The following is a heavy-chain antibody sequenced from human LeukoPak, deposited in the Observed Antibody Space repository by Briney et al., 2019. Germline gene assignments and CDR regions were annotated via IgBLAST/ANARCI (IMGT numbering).Heavy chain of an antibody. CDR1: GYTFTSYG. Sequence: ASVKVSCKASGYTFTSYGISWVRQAPGQGLEWMGWISAYNGNTNYAQKLQGRVTMTTDTSTSTAYMELRSLRSDDTAVYYSARGGYYDILTGYYYFDYWGQGTLVTVSS. J-gene: IGHJ4*02. D-gene: IGHD3-9*01. V-gene: IGHV1-18*01. CDR2: ISAYNGNT. CDR3: ARGGYYDILTGYYYFDY.